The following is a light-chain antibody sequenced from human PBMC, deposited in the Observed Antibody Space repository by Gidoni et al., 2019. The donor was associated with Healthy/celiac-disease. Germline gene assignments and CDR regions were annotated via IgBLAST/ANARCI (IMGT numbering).Light chain of an antibody. CDR3: AVWDDSLNGSWV. Sequence: QSVLTQPPSASGTPGQRVTISCSGSSSNSGRSTVNWYQQLPGTAPKLLIYSNNQRPSGVPDRFSGSKSGTSASLAISGLQSEDEADYYCAVWDDSLNGSWVFGGGTKLTVL. J-gene: IGLJ3*02. V-gene: IGLV1-44*01. CDR1: SSNSGRST. CDR2: SNN.